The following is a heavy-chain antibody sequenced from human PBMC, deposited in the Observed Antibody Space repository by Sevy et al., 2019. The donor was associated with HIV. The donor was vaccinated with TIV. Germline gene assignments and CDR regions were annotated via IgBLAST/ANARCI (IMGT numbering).Heavy chain of an antibody. Sequence: GGSLRLSCAASGFTFSSYAMHWVRQAPGKGLEWVAVISYDGSNKYNADSVKGRFTVSRDNSKNTLYLQMNSLRAEDTAVYYWAREAYYFDRSGYYPPDYWGQGTLVTVSS. CDR3: AREAYYFDRSGYYPPDY. J-gene: IGHJ4*02. D-gene: IGHD3-22*01. V-gene: IGHV3-30-3*01. CDR2: ISYDGSNK. CDR1: GFTFSSYA.